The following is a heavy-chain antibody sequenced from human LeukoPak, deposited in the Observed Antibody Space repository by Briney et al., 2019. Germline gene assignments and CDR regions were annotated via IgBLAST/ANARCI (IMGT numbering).Heavy chain of an antibody. CDR2: IYYSGST. D-gene: IGHD3-10*01. CDR3: AREGVYGSGRYLSYYFDY. J-gene: IGHJ4*02. V-gene: IGHV4-30-4*01. CDR1: GDSISSGDYY. Sequence: SETLSLTCTVSGDSISSGDYYWSWIRQPPGKGLEWIGYIYYSGSTYYNPSLKSRVTISVDTSKNQFSLKLSSVAAADTAVYYCAREGVYGSGRYLSYYFDYWGQGTLVTVSS.